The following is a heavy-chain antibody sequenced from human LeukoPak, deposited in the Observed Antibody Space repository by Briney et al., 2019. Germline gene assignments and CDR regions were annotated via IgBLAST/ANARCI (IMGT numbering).Heavy chain of an antibody. CDR2: INPNSGGT. Sequence: GASVTVSCKASGCTITGYYMHWVRQPPGRGLEWMGRINPNSGGTNYAQKFQGRVTMTSDTSISTAYMGRSRLRSDDTAVYYCAREALYSNYAGYWGQGTLVTVSS. J-gene: IGHJ4*02. V-gene: IGHV1-2*06. D-gene: IGHD4-11*01. CDR1: GCTITGYY. CDR3: AREALYSNYAGY.